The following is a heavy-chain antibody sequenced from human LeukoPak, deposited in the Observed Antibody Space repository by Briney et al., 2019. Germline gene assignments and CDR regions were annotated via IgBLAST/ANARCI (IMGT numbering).Heavy chain of an antibody. Sequence: GSLRLSCAASGFTFSSYSMNWVRQAPGKGLEWVSSISSSSSYIYYADSVKGRFTISRDNAKNSLYLQMNSLRAEDTAVHYCARDRSGSYLGAFDIWGQGTMVTVSS. CDR2: ISSSSSYI. V-gene: IGHV3-21*01. J-gene: IGHJ3*02. CDR3: ARDRSGSYLGAFDI. D-gene: IGHD1-26*01. CDR1: GFTFSSYS.